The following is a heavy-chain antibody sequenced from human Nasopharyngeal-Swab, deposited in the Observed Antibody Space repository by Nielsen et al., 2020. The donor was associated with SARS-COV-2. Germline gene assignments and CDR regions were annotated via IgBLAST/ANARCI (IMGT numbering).Heavy chain of an antibody. D-gene: IGHD2-15*01. V-gene: IGHV1-18*01. Sequence: ASVKVSCKASGGTFSSYAISWVRQAPGQGLEWMGWISAYNGNTNYAQKLQGRVTMTTDTSTSTAYMELRSLRSDDTAVYYCASARSPYCSGGSCPFDYWGQGTLVTVSS. CDR1: GGTFSSYA. J-gene: IGHJ4*02. CDR2: ISAYNGNT. CDR3: ASARSPYCSGGSCPFDY.